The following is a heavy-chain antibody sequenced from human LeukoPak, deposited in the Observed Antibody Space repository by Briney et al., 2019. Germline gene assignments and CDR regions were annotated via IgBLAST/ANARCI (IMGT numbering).Heavy chain of an antibody. CDR1: GLTFRNYW. D-gene: IGHD3-10*02. V-gene: IGHV3-7*01. CDR2: IGEDGSNK. Sequence: GGSLRLSCAASGLTFRNYWMSWIRQAPGKGLEWAAHIGEDGSNKYYVDSVKGRFTISRDNAKNSLYLQMNSLRVEDTAVYYCVSWSGKYYVTSEIPANSWGQGTLVTVSS. J-gene: IGHJ4*02. CDR3: VSWSGKYYVTSEIPANS.